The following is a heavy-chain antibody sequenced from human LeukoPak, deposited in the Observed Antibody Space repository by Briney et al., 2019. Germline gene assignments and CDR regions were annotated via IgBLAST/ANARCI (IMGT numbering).Heavy chain of an antibody. J-gene: IGHJ3*02. D-gene: IGHD2-21*02. Sequence: NPGGSLRLSCAASGFTFSSYSMNWVRQAPGKGLEWVSSISSSSSYIYYADSVKGRFTISRDNAKNSLYLQMNSLRPEDTAVYYCARLSAYCGGDCYPAFDIWGQGTMVTVSS. CDR3: ARLSAYCGGDCYPAFDI. CDR1: GFTFSSYS. CDR2: ISSSSSYI. V-gene: IGHV3-21*01.